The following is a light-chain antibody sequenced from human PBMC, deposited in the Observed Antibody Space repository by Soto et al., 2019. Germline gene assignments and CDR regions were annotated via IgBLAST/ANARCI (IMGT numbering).Light chain of an antibody. V-gene: IGKV4-1*01. J-gene: IGKJ4*01. Sequence: EIVMTQSPDSLAVSLGERATINCKSSQSVLYSSNSRNYLAWYQQKPGQPPKLLIYWASIRESGVPDRFSGSGSGTDFTLTISSLQAEDVAVYYCQQYYSPPPTFGGGTKVEIK. CDR1: QSVLYSSNSRNY. CDR3: QQYYSPPPT. CDR2: WAS.